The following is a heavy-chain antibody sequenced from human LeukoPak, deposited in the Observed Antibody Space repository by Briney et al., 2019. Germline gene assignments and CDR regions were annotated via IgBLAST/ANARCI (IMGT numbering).Heavy chain of an antibody. CDR3: TADMPASSRAAGY. CDR1: GFTFSDAW. J-gene: IGHJ4*02. CDR2: IKSKTDGGTT. D-gene: IGHD2-15*01. Sequence: GGSLRLSCAASGFTFSDAWMSWVRQAPGMGLEWVGRIKSKTDGGTTDYSAPVKGRFTISRDDSQNTLYLQINSLKTEDTAVYYCTADMPASSRAAGYWGQGTLVTVSS. V-gene: IGHV3-15*01.